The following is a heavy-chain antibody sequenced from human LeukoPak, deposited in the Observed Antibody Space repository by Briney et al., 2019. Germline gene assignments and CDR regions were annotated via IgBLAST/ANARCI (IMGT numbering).Heavy chain of an antibody. CDR1: GGSISSGSYY. D-gene: IGHD1-1*01. Sequence: PSETLSLTCTVSGGSISSGSYYWSWIRQPPGKGLEWIGYIYYSGSTNYNPSLKSRVSISLDTSKNQFSLKVSPVTAADTALYYCARGDFFRTGATKTFDSWGRGTLVTVSS. CDR3: ARGDFFRTGATKTFDS. V-gene: IGHV4-61*01. J-gene: IGHJ4*02. CDR2: IYYSGST.